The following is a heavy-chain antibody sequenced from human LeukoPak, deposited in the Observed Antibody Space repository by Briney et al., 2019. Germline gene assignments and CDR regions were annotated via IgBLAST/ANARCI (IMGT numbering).Heavy chain of an antibody. CDR1: GFTFSSYG. J-gene: IGHJ4*02. V-gene: IGHV3-30*02. CDR2: IRYDGSNK. D-gene: IGHD3-3*01. CDR3: AKDLRFLEWLPTGFDY. Sequence: GGSLRLSCAASGFTFSSYGMHWVRQAPGKGLEWVAFIRYDGSNKYYADSVKGRFTISRDNSKNTLYLQMNSLRADDTAVYYCAKDLRFLEWLPTGFDYWGQGTLVTVSS.